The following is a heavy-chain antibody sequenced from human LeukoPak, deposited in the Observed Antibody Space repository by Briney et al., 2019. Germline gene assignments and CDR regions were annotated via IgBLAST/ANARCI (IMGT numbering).Heavy chain of an antibody. CDR3: ASRITMVRGVID. CDR1: GFTFSSYS. Sequence: GGSLRLSCAASGFTFSSYSMNWVRQAPGKGLEWVSYISSSSSTIYYADSVTGRLTISRDNAKNSLYLQMNSLRAEDTAVYYCASRITMVRGVIDWGQGTLVTVSS. J-gene: IGHJ4*02. D-gene: IGHD3-10*01. CDR2: ISSSSSTI. V-gene: IGHV3-48*01.